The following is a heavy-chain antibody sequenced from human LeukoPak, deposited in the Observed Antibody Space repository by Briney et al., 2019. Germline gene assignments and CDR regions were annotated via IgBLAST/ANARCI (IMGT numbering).Heavy chain of an antibody. CDR3: ARDAGGDYDSSGYLD. V-gene: IGHV1-18*01. J-gene: IGHJ4*02. D-gene: IGHD3-22*01. CDR2: ISAYNGNT. CDR1: GYTFTSYG. Sequence: GASVKVSCKASGYTFTSYGISWVRQAPGQGLEWMGWISAYNGNTNYAQKLQGRVTMATDTSTSTAYMELRSLRSDDTAVYYCARDAGGDYDSSGYLDWGQGTLVTVSS.